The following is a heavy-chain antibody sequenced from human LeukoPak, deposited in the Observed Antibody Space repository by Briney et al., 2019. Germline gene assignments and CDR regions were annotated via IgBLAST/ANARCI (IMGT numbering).Heavy chain of an antibody. CDR1: GFTFSSYA. D-gene: IGHD2-2*01. CDR2: ISSSSSTI. Sequence: GGSLRLSCAASGFTFSSYAMSWVRQAPGKGLEWVSYISSSSSTIYYADSVKGRFTISRDNAKNSLYLQMNSLRAEDTAVYYCARDLCSSTSCYDDYWGQGTLVTVSS. CDR3: ARDLCSSTSCYDDY. V-gene: IGHV3-48*01. J-gene: IGHJ4*02.